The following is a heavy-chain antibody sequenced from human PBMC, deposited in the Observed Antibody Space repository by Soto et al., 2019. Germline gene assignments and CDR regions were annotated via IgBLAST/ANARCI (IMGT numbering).Heavy chain of an antibody. D-gene: IGHD4-4*01. CDR2: FYSGGTT. CDR3: ARGYSNYVAWFDP. V-gene: IGHV3-66*01. Sequence: EVQLVESGGGLVQPRGSLRLSCAASGFTVSSNYMTWVRQAPGKGLEWISLFYSGGTTYYADSVKGRFTISRDNSKNKLYLQMNSLRAEDTAVYYCARGYSNYVAWFDPWGQGTLVTVSS. CDR1: GFTVSSNY. J-gene: IGHJ5*02.